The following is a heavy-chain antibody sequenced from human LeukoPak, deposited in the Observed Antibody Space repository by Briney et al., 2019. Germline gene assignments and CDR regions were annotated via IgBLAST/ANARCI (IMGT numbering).Heavy chain of an antibody. D-gene: IGHD2-21*02. CDR1: GGSISSSSYF. Sequence: SETLSLTCTVSGGSISSSSYFWGWIRQPPGKGLEWIGSIYYSGNTYYNPSLKSRVTISVDSSENQFSLKLSSVTAADTAVYYCARSEHIVVVTGAFDIWGQGTMVTVSS. V-gene: IGHV4-39*01. CDR2: IYYSGNT. CDR3: ARSEHIVVVTGAFDI. J-gene: IGHJ3*02.